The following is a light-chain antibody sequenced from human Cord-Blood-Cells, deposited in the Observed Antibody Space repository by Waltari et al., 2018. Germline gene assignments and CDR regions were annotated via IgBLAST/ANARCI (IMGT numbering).Light chain of an antibody. J-gene: IGKJ4*01. V-gene: IGKV4-1*01. CDR2: WAS. CDR3: QQYYSTPLT. CDR1: QSVLYSSNNKNY. Sequence: DIVMPQSPDSLAVSLGERATINCKSSQSVLYSSNNKNYLAWYQQNPGQPPKLLIYWASTRESGVPDRFSGSGSGTDFTLTISSLQAEDVAVYYCQQYYSTPLTFGGGTKVEIK.